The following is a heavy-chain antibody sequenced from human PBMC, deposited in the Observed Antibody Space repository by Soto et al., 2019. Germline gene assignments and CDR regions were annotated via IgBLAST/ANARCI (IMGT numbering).Heavy chain of an antibody. D-gene: IGHD5-12*01. CDR2: IWHDGNHK. CDR3: ARAHYSAYDRSDYFYYGMDV. J-gene: IGHJ6*02. V-gene: IGHV3-33*01. CDR1: GLMFSSYG. Sequence: QAQLEEFGGGVVQPGGSLRLSCVTSGLMFSSYGMHWVRQAPGKGLEWVAVIWHDGNHKFYGDSVKGRFSISRDNSKNTVDLHMNSLRAEDTAVYYCARAHYSAYDRSDYFYYGMDVWVLGTTVTVSS.